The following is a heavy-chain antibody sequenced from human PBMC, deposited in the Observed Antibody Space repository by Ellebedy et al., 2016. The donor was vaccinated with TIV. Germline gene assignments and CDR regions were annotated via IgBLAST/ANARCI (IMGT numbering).Heavy chain of an antibody. CDR1: GFTFSDHY. J-gene: IGHJ5*02. CDR3: APLGKGIELWS. V-gene: IGHV3-72*01. CDR2: IRSRALGGTT. Sequence: PGGSLRLSCAASGFTFSDHYMERVRQAPGKGLEWVGFIRSRALGGTTEYAASVKGRFTISRDDSKISLHLQMNSLKIEDTAMYYCAPLGKGIELWSWGQGTLVIVSS. D-gene: IGHD5-18*01.